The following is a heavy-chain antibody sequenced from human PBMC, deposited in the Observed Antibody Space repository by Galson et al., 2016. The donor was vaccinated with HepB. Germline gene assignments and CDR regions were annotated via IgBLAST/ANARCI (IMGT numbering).Heavy chain of an antibody. V-gene: IGHV4-34*01. CDR2: INHSGFT. Sequence: TLSLTCGVHGESFNAYYWSWIRQTPGKGLEWIGEINHSGFTKNNPSLKSRVTISVDTSKNQFSLRLNSMTAADTAVYYCARASVIPGARMVFDSWGQGILVTVSS. J-gene: IGHJ5*01. D-gene: IGHD2-2*01. CDR3: ARASVIPGARMVFDS. CDR1: GESFNAYY.